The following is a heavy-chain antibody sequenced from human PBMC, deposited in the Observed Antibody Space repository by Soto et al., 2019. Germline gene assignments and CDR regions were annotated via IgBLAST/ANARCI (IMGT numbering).Heavy chain of an antibody. Sequence: QVQLRESGPGLVKPSETLSLTCTISGGSLSNYYWSWIRQIPGKGLEWIGYVHYSGSINYNPSLQCRVTISVHTAKNESSLRLGSVTPAATAVYFCAKGRKGSKAGFDAWGQGTLVTVSS. D-gene: IGHD6-13*01. CDR1: GGSLSNYY. V-gene: IGHV4-59*01. CDR2: VHYSGSI. J-gene: IGHJ5*02. CDR3: AKGRKGSKAGFDA.